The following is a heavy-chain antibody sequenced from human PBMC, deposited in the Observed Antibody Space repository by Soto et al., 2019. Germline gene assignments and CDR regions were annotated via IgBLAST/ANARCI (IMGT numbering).Heavy chain of an antibody. D-gene: IGHD3-22*01. J-gene: IGHJ4*02. Sequence: ASVKVSCKASGYTFTSYAMHWVRQAPGQRLEWMGWINAGNGNTKYSQKFQGRVTITMDTSASTANMELSSLRSEDTAVYYCARVHRGIVVVIRYWGQGTLVTVSS. V-gene: IGHV1-3*01. CDR1: GYTFTSYA. CDR2: INAGNGNT. CDR3: ARVHRGIVVVIRY.